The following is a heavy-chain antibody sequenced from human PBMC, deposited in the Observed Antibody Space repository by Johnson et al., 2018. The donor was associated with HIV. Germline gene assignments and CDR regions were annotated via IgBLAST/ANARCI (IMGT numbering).Heavy chain of an antibody. CDR1: GFTFSSYG. D-gene: IGHD4-17*01. Sequence: QMQLVESGGGVVQPGRSLRLSCVASGFTFSSYGIHWVRQAPGTGLEWVSVIYSGGSTYYADSVKGRFTISRDNSKNTLYLQMNSLRAEDTAVYYCAREGTVSYGGAFDIWGQGTMVTVSS. V-gene: IGHV3-NL1*01. CDR2: IYSGGST. J-gene: IGHJ3*02. CDR3: AREGTVSYGGAFDI.